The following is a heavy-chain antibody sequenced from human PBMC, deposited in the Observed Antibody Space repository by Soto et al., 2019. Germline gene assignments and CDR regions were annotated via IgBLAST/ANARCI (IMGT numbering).Heavy chain of an antibody. V-gene: IGHV3-23*01. CDR2: ISGSGGST. J-gene: IGHJ4*02. CDR3: AKDPMDFYDSSGYYYGTLDY. Sequence: GGSLRLSCAASGFTFSSYAMSWVRQAPGKGLEWVSAISGSGGSTYYADSVKGRFTISRDNSKNTLYLQMNSLRAEDTAVYYCAKDPMDFYDSSGYYYGTLDYWGQGTLVTVSS. CDR1: GFTFSSYA. D-gene: IGHD3-22*01.